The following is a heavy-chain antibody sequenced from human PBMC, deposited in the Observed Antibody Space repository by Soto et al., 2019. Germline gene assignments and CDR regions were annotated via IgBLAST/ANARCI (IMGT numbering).Heavy chain of an antibody. D-gene: IGHD3-10*01. J-gene: IGHJ4*02. CDR1: GFTFSNAW. CDR3: TTDFDPRFRLFDY. V-gene: IGHV3-15*07. Sequence: GGSLRLSCAASGFTFSNAWMNWVRQAPGKGLEWVGRIKSKTDGGTTDYAAPVKGRFTISRDDSKNTLYLQMNSLKTEDTAVYYCTTDFDPRFRLFDYWGQGTLVTVSS. CDR2: IKSKTDGGTT.